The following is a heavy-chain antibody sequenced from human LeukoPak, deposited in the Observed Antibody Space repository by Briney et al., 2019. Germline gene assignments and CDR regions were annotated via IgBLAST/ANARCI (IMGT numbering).Heavy chain of an antibody. V-gene: IGHV3-30*18. CDR3: AKRTEYGSGIPYYYYMDV. J-gene: IGHJ6*03. CDR2: ISYDGSNK. CDR1: GFTFNYYA. D-gene: IGHD3-10*01. Sequence: GGSLRHSCAASGFTFNYYAMHWVRQAPGKGLQWVAVISYDGSNKYYADPVKGRFIISRDNFKNTLYLQMNSLRAEDTAVYYCAKRTEYGSGIPYYYYMDVWGKGTTVTVSS.